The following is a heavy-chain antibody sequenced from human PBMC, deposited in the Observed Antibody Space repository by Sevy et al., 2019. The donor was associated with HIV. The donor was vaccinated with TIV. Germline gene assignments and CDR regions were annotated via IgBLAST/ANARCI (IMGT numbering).Heavy chain of an antibody. D-gene: IGHD3-3*01. J-gene: IGHJ6*03. Sequence: ASVKVSCKASGYTFTSYGISWVRQAPGQGLEWMGWISAYNGNTNYAQTLQGRVTMTTDTSTSTAYMELRSLRSDDTAVYYCASTRFLEWLLDDYYYYMDVWGKGTTVTVSS. CDR1: GYTFTSYG. V-gene: IGHV1-18*04. CDR3: ASTRFLEWLLDDYYYYMDV. CDR2: ISAYNGNT.